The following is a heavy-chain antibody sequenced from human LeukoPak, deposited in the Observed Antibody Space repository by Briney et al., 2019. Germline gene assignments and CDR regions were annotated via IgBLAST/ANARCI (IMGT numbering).Heavy chain of an antibody. CDR1: GGSVSSDSYF. CDR3: ARYGFTWYFDL. Sequence: PSETLSLTCTVSGGSVSSDSYFWTWIRQPPGKGLEWIGYIYYSGSTNYNPSLKSRVTISLDTSKSQISLKLSSVTAADTAVYYCARYGFTWYFDLWGRGALVTVSS. V-gene: IGHV4-61*01. CDR2: IYYSGST. J-gene: IGHJ2*01. D-gene: IGHD2-2*03.